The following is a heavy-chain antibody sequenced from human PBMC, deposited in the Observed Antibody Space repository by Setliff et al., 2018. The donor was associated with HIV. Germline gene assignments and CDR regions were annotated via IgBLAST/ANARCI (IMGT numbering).Heavy chain of an antibody. Sequence: ASVKVSCKASGYSFTDYYLHWVRQAPGQGLEWIGWINPNSGGADYAQNFQGRVTMTCDTSINTAYIELSRLTSDDTAVYYCANSRHFSGDYSFDYWGQGTLVTVSS. CDR2: INPNSGGA. CDR3: ANSRHFSGDYSFDY. V-gene: IGHV1-2*02. J-gene: IGHJ4*02. CDR1: GYSFTDYY. D-gene: IGHD1-26*01.